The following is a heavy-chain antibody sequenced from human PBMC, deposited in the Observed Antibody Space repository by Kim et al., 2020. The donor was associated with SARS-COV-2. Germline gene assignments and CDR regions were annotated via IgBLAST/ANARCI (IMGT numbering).Heavy chain of an antibody. J-gene: IGHJ6*02. Sequence: RLTISVDTSKNQFSLKLSSVTAADTAVYYCARLVHLVRGVNKYYYDMDVWGQGTTVTVSS. D-gene: IGHD3-10*01. V-gene: IGHV4-39*01. CDR3: ARLVHLVRGVNKYYYDMDV.